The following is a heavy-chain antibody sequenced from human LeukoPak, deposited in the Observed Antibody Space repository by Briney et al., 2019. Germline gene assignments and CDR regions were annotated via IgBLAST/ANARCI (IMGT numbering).Heavy chain of an antibody. J-gene: IGHJ4*02. V-gene: IGHV3-23*01. D-gene: IGHD6-6*01. CDR3: AKDLAARPSAYYFDY. Sequence: PGGSLRLSCAASGFTFSSYAMSWVRQAPGKGLEWVSAISGSGGSTYYADSVKGRFTISRDNSKNTLYLQMNSLRAEDTAVYYCAKDLAARPSAYYFDYWGQGTLVTVSS. CDR2: ISGSGGST. CDR1: GFTFSSYA.